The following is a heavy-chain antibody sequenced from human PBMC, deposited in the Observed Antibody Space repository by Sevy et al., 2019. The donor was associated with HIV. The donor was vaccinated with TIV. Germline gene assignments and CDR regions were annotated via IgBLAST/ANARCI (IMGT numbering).Heavy chain of an antibody. CDR2: ISTSSNYI. D-gene: IGHD3-10*01. CDR1: GFTFSTYT. Sequence: GGSLRLSCAASGFTFSTYTMNWVRQAPGKGLEWVSSISTSSNYISYSDSMKGRFTISRDNANNSLYLQMNSLRAEDTDVYYCARPYGSGSWEAFDIWGQGTMVTVSS. CDR3: ARPYGSGSWEAFDI. V-gene: IGHV3-21*01. J-gene: IGHJ3*02.